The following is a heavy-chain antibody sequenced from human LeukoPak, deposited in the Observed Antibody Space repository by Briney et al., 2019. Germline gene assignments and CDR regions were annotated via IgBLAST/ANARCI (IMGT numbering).Heavy chain of an antibody. CDR1: GYTFTSYG. D-gene: IGHD2-2*01. CDR3: ARDRDIVGVPAAPADY. Sequence: GASVKVSCKASGYTFTSYGISWVRQAPGQGLEWMGWISAYNGNTKSAQKFQGRVTMTRDTSTSTAYMELRSLRSDDTAMYYCARDRDIVGVPAAPADYWGQGTLVTVSS. CDR2: ISAYNGNT. V-gene: IGHV1-18*01. J-gene: IGHJ4*02.